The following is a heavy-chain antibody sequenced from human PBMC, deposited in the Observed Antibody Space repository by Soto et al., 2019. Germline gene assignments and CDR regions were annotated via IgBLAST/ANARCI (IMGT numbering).Heavy chain of an antibody. V-gene: IGHV3-23*01. Sequence: EVQLLESGGGLVQPGGSLRLSCAPSGFTFSSYAMSWVRQAPGKGLAWVSAISGSGGSTYYADSVKGRFTISRDNSKNKLYLQMNSLRAKDTAVYYCAKDHHGDYPLYYYYDMDVWGQGTRVTVSS. J-gene: IGHJ6*02. CDR1: GFTFSSYA. D-gene: IGHD4-17*01. CDR2: ISGSGGST. CDR3: AKDHHGDYPLYYYYDMDV.